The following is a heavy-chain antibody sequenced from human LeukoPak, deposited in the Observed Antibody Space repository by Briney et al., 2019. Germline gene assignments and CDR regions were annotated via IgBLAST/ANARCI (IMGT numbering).Heavy chain of an antibody. CDR3: AKALRAAPGTTPGDY. V-gene: IGHV3-23*01. CDR2: IRGNGGNT. J-gene: IGHJ4*02. D-gene: IGHD6-13*01. Sequence: GGSLRLSCAASGFTFSNYAMTWVRQAPGKGLEWVSSIRGNGGNTYYADSVKGRFTNFRDNSKNTLYLQMNSLRVEDTAIYYCAKALRAAPGTTPGDYWGQGTLSPSPQ. CDR1: GFTFSNYA.